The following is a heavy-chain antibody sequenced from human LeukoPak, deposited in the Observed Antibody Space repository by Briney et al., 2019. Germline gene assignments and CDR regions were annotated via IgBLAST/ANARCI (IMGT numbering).Heavy chain of an antibody. V-gene: IGHV1-2*02. CDR3: ARDKVLWFGELYAFDI. CDR2: INPNSGGT. D-gene: IGHD3-10*01. CDR1: GYTFTSYD. Sequence: ASVKVSCKASGYTFTSYDISWVRQAPGQGLEWMGWINPNSGGTNYAQKFQGRVTMTRDTSISTAYMELSRLRSDDTAVYYCARDKVLWFGELYAFDIWGQGTMVTVSS. J-gene: IGHJ3*02.